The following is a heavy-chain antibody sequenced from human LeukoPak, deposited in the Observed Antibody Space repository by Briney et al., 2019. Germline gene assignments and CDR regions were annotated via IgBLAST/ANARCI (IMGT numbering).Heavy chain of an antibody. Sequence: GGSLRLSCAASGFTFSSYAMSWVRQAPGKGLEWVSAISGSGGSTYYADSVKGRFTISRDNSKNTLHLQMNSLRAEDTAVYYCAKDQGLRLGELSSFDYWGQGTLVTVSS. CDR1: GFTFSSYA. J-gene: IGHJ4*02. D-gene: IGHD3-16*02. CDR3: AKDQGLRLGELSSFDY. CDR2: ISGSGGST. V-gene: IGHV3-23*01.